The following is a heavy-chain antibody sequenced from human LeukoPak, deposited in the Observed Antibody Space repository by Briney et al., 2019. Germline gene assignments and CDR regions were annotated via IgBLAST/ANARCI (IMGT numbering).Heavy chain of an antibody. Sequence: PWGYLTLSCAASAFTCNNFPMHWDRQAPGQGLEWVVVISYDGSNKYYEDSVKGRFTISRDNSKNTLYLQMNSLRAEDTAVYYCAKVLSGWYFDYWGQGTLVTVSS. CDR2: ISYDGSNK. D-gene: IGHD6-19*01. V-gene: IGHV3-30*04. CDR1: AFTCNNFP. CDR3: AKVLSGWYFDY. J-gene: IGHJ4*02.